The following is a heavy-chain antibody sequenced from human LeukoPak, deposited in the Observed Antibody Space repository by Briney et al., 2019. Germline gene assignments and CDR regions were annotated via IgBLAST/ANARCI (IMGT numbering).Heavy chain of an antibody. CDR3: ARGGDGSSWEHPPYG. V-gene: IGHV3-30*04. J-gene: IGHJ4*02. D-gene: IGHD6-13*01. CDR2: ISYDGSNK. CDR1: GFTFSSYA. Sequence: GGSLRLSCAASGFTFSSYAMHWVRQAPGKGLEWVAVISYDGSNKYYADSVQGRFTISRDNSKNTLYLQMNSLRAEDTAVYYCARGGDGSSWEHPPYGWGQGTLVTVSS.